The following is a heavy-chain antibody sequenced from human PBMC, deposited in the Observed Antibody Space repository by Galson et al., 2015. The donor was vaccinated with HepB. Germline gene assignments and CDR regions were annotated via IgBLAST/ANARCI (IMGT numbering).Heavy chain of an antibody. Sequence: ETLSLTCAVYGGSFSGYYWSWIRQPPGKGLEWIGEINHSGSTNYNPSLKSRVTISVDTSKNQFSLKLSSVTAADTAVYYCAREVVPAALGLDYWGQGTLVPVSS. V-gene: IGHV4-34*01. CDR1: GGSFSGYY. J-gene: IGHJ4*02. D-gene: IGHD2-2*01. CDR2: INHSGST. CDR3: AREVVPAALGLDY.